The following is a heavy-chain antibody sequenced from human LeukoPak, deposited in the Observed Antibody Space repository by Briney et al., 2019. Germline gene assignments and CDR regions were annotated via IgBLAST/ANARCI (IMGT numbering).Heavy chain of an antibody. CDR1: VFTFSSYA. D-gene: IGHD2-15*01. V-gene: IGHV3-23*01. J-gene: IGHJ4*02. CDR3: AKDLCSGGSCYLFDY. Sequence: GGFLRLSCAASVFTFSSYAMSWVRQAPGKGLEWVSASSGSGGSTYYADSAKGRFTISRDNSKNTLYLQMNSLRAEDTAVYYCAKDLCSGGSCYLFDYRGQGTLVTVSS. CDR2: SSGSGGST.